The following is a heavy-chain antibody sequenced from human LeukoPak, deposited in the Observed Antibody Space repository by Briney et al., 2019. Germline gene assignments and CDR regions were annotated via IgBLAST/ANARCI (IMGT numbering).Heavy chain of an antibody. CDR3: ARDTLVYADSPDAFDI. Sequence: GGSLRLSCAASGFSSSSYEMNWVRQAPGKGLEWVSYIGSSGSTVYYADSVKGRFTISRDNAKNSLYLQMNSLRDEDTAVYYCARDTLVYADSPDAFDIWGQGTMVTVSS. CDR1: GFSSSSYE. CDR2: IGSSGSTV. J-gene: IGHJ3*02. D-gene: IGHD4-17*01. V-gene: IGHV3-48*03.